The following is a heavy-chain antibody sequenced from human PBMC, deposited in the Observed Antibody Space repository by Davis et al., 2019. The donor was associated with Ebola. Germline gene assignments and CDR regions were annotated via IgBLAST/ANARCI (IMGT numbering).Heavy chain of an antibody. CDR2: ISWNSGSI. Sequence: GGSLRLSCAASGFTFDDYAMHWVRQAPGKGLEWVSGISWNSGSIGYADSAKGRFTISRDNAKNTLYLQMNSLRAEDTAVYYCARAGEKRNGMDVWGQGTTVTVSS. D-gene: IGHD3-16*01. CDR1: GFTFDDYA. J-gene: IGHJ6*02. CDR3: ARAGEKRNGMDV. V-gene: IGHV3-9*01.